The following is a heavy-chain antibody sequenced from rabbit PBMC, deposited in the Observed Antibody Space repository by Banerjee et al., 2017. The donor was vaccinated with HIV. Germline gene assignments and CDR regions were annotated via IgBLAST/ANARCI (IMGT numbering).Heavy chain of an antibody. Sequence: QLKESGGGLVQPGGSLKLSCKASGIDFSLYYMSWVRQAPGKGLEWIGYIDPIFGSTSYATWVDGRFPISSHNAQNTLYLQLNSLTAADTATYFCVRAGVYAGSSSYTGFDFNLWGPGTLVTVS. V-gene: IGHV1S7*01. CDR3: VRAGVYAGSSSYTGFDFNL. D-gene: IGHD8-1*01. CDR1: GIDFSLYY. CDR2: IDPIFGST. J-gene: IGHJ4*01.